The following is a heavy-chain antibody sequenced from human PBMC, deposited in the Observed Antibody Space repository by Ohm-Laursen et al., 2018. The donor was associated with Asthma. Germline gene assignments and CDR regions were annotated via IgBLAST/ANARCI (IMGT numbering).Heavy chain of an antibody. D-gene: IGHD1-26*01. CDR1: EFSFSGHW. V-gene: IGHV3-21*01. J-gene: IGHJ1*01. CDR3: ARIGPEWELPGREYSLIQ. CDR2: ISTASTFI. Sequence: SLRLSCTASEFSFSGHWMSWVRQAPGKGLEWVASISTASTFIYYGDSVRGRFTTTRDNAKNLVYLQMDSLRVEDTALYYCARIGPEWELPGREYSLIQWGQGTLVTVSS.